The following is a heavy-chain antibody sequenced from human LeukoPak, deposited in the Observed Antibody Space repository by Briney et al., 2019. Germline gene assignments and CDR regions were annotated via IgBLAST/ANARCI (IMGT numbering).Heavy chain of an antibody. Sequence: ASVKVSCKASGYTFTDYNVHWVRQAPGQGLEWMGWTDPKRGATKYAQKFEGRVTMTRDTSITTFYMELNSLTFDDTAMYTCARVGLTRGEAFDVRGQGTMVTVSS. CDR3: ARVGLTRGEAFDV. V-gene: IGHV1-2*02. D-gene: IGHD3-10*01. J-gene: IGHJ3*01. CDR2: TDPKRGAT. CDR1: GYTFTDYN.